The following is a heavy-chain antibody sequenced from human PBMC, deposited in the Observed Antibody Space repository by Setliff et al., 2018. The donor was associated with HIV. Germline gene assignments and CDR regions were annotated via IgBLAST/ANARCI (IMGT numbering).Heavy chain of an antibody. Sequence: SETLSLTCTVSGDSITSNSYYWGWIRQSPGKGLEWIGTMHHSGSTYYNPSLKSRVAIFIDTSKNQFSLRLSSVTAADTAVYYCARSVPRYCSGGSCYPPLFDYWGQGTLVTVSS. CDR2: MHHSGST. V-gene: IGHV4-39*01. CDR1: GDSITSNSYY. J-gene: IGHJ4*02. D-gene: IGHD2-15*01. CDR3: ARSVPRYCSGGSCYPPLFDY.